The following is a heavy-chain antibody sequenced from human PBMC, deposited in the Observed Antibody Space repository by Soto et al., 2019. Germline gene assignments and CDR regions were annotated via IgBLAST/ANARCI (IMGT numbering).Heavy chain of an antibody. CDR2: ISYDERNK. V-gene: IGHV3-30*18. D-gene: IGHD3-10*01. J-gene: IGHJ4*02. CDR1: GFTFSSYV. Sequence: QVQLVESGGGVVQPGRSLRLSCAASGFTFSSYVMHWVRQAPGKGLEWVAVISYDERNKYYVDSVKGRFTISRDNSKNTLSLQMNSLRAEDTGLYYCAKQRAGYGSGSDTYYFDFWGQGTLVTVSS. CDR3: AKQRAGYGSGSDTYYFDF.